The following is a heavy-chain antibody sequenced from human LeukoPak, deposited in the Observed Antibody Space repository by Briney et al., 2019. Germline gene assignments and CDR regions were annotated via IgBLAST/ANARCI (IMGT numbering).Heavy chain of an antibody. V-gene: IGHV4-39*01. CDR2: IYYSGST. Sequence: PSETLSLTCTVSGGSISSSSYYWGWIRQPPGKGLEWIGSIYYSGSTYYNPSLKSRVTISVDTSKNQFSLKLSSVTAADTAVYYCSRHFRYRGSKGGDFDYWGQGTLVTVSS. CDR1: GGSISSSSYY. CDR3: SRHFRYRGSKGGDFDY. D-gene: IGHD1-26*01. J-gene: IGHJ4*02.